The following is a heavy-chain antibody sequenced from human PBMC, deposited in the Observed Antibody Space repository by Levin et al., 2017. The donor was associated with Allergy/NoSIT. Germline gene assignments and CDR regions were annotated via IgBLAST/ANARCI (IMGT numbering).Heavy chain of an antibody. D-gene: IGHD3-10*01. CDR3: AHCVSYGSGSSYYYYYDGMDV. Sequence: SGPTLVKPTQTLTLTCTFSGFSLSTSGVGVGWIRQPPGKALEWLALIYWDDDKRYSPSLKSRLTITKDTSKNQVVLTMTNMDPVDTATYYCAHCVSYGSGSSYYYYYDGMDVWGQGTTVTVSS. V-gene: IGHV2-5*02. J-gene: IGHJ6*02. CDR1: GFSLSTSGVG. CDR2: IYWDDDK.